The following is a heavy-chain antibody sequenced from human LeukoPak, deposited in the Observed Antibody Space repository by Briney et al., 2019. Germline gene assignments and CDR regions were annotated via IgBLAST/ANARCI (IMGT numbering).Heavy chain of an antibody. CDR3: ARGGSIAAAGLGYFDY. J-gene: IGHJ4*02. Sequence: ASVKVSCKASGYTFTSYYMHWVRQAPGQGLEWMGIINPSGGSTSYAQKFQGRVTMTRDMSTSTVYMELSSLRSEDTAVYYCARGGSIAAAGLGYFDYWGQGTLVTVSS. CDR2: INPSGGST. D-gene: IGHD6-13*01. V-gene: IGHV1-46*01. CDR1: GYTFTSYY.